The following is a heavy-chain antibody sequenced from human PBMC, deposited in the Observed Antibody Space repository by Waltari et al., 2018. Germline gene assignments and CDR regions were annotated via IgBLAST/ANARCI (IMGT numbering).Heavy chain of an antibody. Sequence: QVQLQESGPGLVKPSETLSLTCAVSGYSISSGYYWGWIRQPPGKGLEWIGSIYHSGGTYANPSLKSRVTISVDTSKNQFSLKLSSVTAADTAVYYCARVTQYGSGPYYFDYWGQGTLVTVSS. CDR3: ARVTQYGSGPYYFDY. J-gene: IGHJ4*02. CDR1: GYSISSGYY. D-gene: IGHD3-10*01. CDR2: IYHSGGT. V-gene: IGHV4-38-2*01.